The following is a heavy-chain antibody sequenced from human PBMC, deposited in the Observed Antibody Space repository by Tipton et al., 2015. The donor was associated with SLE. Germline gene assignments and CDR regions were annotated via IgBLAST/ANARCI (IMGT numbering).Heavy chain of an antibody. V-gene: IGHV4-59*01. CDR1: GASISRYS. CDR2: FTYSGNT. CDR3: ARFHLKSWYEFDS. J-gene: IGHJ5*01. D-gene: IGHD6-13*01. Sequence: TLSLTCSVSGASISRYSWSWIRQSPGKGLEWIGCFTYSGNTNSNPSLKSRVTISGDTSNNQFSLKLTSVTAADTAVYYCARFHLKSWYEFDSWGQGTLVTVSS.